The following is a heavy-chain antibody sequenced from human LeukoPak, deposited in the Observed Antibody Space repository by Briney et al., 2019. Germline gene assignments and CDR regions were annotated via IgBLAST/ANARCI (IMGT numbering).Heavy chain of an antibody. D-gene: IGHD6-13*01. V-gene: IGHV4-59*01. CDR3: AGLESSSWLDY. Sequence: SETLSLTCTVSGGSISGYYWSWIRQSPGRGLEWIGYVYYSGNTNYNPSLKSRPTISLDTAKNQFSLKLSSVASADTAVYYCAGLESSSWLDYWGQGTLVTVSS. CDR2: VYYSGNT. J-gene: IGHJ4*02. CDR1: GGSISGYY.